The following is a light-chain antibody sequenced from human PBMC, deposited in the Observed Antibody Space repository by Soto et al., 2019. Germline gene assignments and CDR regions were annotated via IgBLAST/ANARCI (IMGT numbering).Light chain of an antibody. J-gene: IGKJ1*01. CDR1: QTISSW. V-gene: IGKV1-5*03. CDR2: KAS. CDR3: QQYDVHPKT. Sequence: DIQMTQSPSTLSGSVGDRVTITCRASQTISSWLAWYQQKPGKAPKLLIYKASTLKSGVPSRFSGSGSGTDFTLTITSLQTDDFGTYHCQQYDVHPKTFGQGTKVDIK.